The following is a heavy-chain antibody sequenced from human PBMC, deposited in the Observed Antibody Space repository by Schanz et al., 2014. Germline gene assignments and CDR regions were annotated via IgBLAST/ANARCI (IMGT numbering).Heavy chain of an antibody. D-gene: IGHD6-13*01. J-gene: IGHJ6*02. CDR3: ARDRQQLVGRIGYYYGMDV. CDR1: GFTFSNFA. Sequence: QVQLVESGGGVVQPGRSLRLSCAASGFTFSNFAIHWVRPAPGKGLEWVAVISYDGSHKDYADSVKGRFTISRDNSKNTLYLHMNSLRAEDTAVYYCARDRQQLVGRIGYYYGMDVWGQGTTVTVSS. CDR2: ISYDGSHK. V-gene: IGHV3-30*04.